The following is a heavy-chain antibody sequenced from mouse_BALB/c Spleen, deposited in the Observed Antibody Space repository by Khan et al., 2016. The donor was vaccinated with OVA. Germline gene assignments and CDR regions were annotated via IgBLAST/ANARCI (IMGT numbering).Heavy chain of an antibody. D-gene: IGHD1-1*01. V-gene: IGHV3-2*02. J-gene: IGHJ2*01. CDR2: ISYSGNT. Sequence: EVKLEESGPGLVKPSQSLSLTCTVTGYSITSDYAWNWIRQFPGNKLEWMGYISYSGNTKYNPSLKSRISITRDTSKNQFFLQLNSVTIEDTATYYCARIYGGDFDYWGQGTTLTVSS. CDR3: ARIYGGDFDY. CDR1: GYSITSDYA.